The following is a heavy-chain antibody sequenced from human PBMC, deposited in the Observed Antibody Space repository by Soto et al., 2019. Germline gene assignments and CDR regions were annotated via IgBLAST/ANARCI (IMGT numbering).Heavy chain of an antibody. CDR1: GYSFSPYW. CDR3: ARPYGISSPTNWFDP. D-gene: IGHD6-6*01. V-gene: IGHV5-51*01. J-gene: IGHJ5*02. Sequence: EVQLVQSGAEVKKPGESLQISCKVSGYSFSPYWIGWVRQMPGKGLEWMGSIYPGDSDTRYSPSFQGQVTISADKSINTAYLQWSSLKASDTAMYYCARPYGISSPTNWFDPWGQGTLGTGSS. CDR2: IYPGDSDT.